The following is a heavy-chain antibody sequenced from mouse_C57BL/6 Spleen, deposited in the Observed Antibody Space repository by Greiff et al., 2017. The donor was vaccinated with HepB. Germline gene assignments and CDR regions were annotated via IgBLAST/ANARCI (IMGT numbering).Heavy chain of an antibody. J-gene: IGHJ3*01. CDR3: ASYYSNYDWFAY. CDR2: ISYDGSN. Sequence: EVQVVESGPGLVKPSQSLSLTCSVTGYSITSGYYWNWIRQFPGNKLEWMGYISYDGSNNYNPSLKNRISITRDTSKNQFFLKLNSVTTEDTATYYCASYYSNYDWFAYWGQGTLVTVSA. CDR1: GYSITSGYY. D-gene: IGHD2-5*01. V-gene: IGHV3-6*01.